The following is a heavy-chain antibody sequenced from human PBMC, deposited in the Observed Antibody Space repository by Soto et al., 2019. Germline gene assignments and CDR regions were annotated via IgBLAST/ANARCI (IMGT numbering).Heavy chain of an antibody. CDR2: ISAYNGNT. CDR3: ASAQYDFWSGYKRHYYYYGMDV. D-gene: IGHD3-3*01. Sequence: VASVKVSCKASGYTFTSYGISWVRQAPGQGLEWMGWISAYNGNTNYAQKLQGRVTMTTGTSTSTAYMELRSLRSDDTAVYYCASAQYDFWSGYKRHYYYYGMDVWGQGTTVTVSS. V-gene: IGHV1-18*04. CDR1: GYTFTSYG. J-gene: IGHJ6*02.